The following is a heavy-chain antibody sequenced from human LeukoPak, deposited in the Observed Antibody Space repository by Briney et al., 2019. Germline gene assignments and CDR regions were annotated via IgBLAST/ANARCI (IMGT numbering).Heavy chain of an antibody. J-gene: IGHJ4*02. V-gene: IGHV1-18*01. CDR3: ARDTRIVVVPAARDY. Sequence: ASVKVSCKASGYTFTSYGISWARQAPGQGLEWMGWISAYNGNTNYAQKLQGRVTMTTDTSTSTAYMELRSLRSDDTAVYYCARDTRIVVVPAARDYWGQGTLVTVSS. CDR2: ISAYNGNT. CDR1: GYTFTSYG. D-gene: IGHD2-2*01.